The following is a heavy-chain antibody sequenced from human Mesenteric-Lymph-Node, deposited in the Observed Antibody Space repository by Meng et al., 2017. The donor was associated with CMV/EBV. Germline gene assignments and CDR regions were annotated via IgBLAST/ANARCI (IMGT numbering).Heavy chain of an antibody. D-gene: IGHD2/OR15-2a*01. CDR2: ISSSSSYI. Sequence: GESLKISCAASGFTFSSYSMNRVRQAPGKGLEWVSSISSSSSYIYYADSVKGRFTISRDNAKNSLYLQMNSLSAEDTAVYYCARGNNFDVWGQGTMVTVSS. J-gene: IGHJ3*01. V-gene: IGHV3-21*01. CDR3: ARGNNFDV. CDR1: GFTFSSYS.